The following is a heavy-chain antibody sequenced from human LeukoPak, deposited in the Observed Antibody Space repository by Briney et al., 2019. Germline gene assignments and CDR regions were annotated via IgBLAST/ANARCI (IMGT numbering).Heavy chain of an antibody. CDR3: ARAGYSGYDRPPLDY. CDR2: IYSGGST. V-gene: IGHV3-66*01. J-gene: IGHJ4*02. D-gene: IGHD5-12*01. CDR1: GFTVSSNY. Sequence: GGSLRLSCAASGFTVSSNYMSWVRQAPGKGLEWVSVIYSGGSTYYADSVKGRFTISRDNSKNTLYLQMNSLRAEDTAVYYCARAGYSGYDRPPLDYWGQGTLVTVSS.